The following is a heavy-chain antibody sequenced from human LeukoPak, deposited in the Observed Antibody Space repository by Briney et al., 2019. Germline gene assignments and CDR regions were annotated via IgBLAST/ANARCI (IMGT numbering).Heavy chain of an antibody. CDR2: ISAYNGNT. CDR3: ARSSSYYYGSGSYFDY. V-gene: IGHV1-18*04. D-gene: IGHD3-10*01. CDR1: GYIFTSYF. Sequence: WASVKVSCKASGYIFTSYFMHWVRQAPGQGLEWMGWISAYNGNTNYAQKLQGRVTMTTDTSTSTAYMELRSLRSDDTAVYYCARSSSYYYGSGSYFDYWGQGTLVTVSS. J-gene: IGHJ4*02.